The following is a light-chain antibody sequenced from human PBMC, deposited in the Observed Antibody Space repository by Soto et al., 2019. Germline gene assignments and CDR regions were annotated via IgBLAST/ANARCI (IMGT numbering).Light chain of an antibody. V-gene: IGKV3-11*01. Sequence: EIVMTLSPGTLSLSPCERATLSCSASQSVSSRYLAWYQQKPGQAPRLLIYDASNRATGIPARFSGSGSGTDFTLTISSLEPEDFAVYYCQQRSNWPPWTFGQGTKVDNK. CDR2: DAS. J-gene: IGKJ1*01. CDR1: QSVSSRY. CDR3: QQRSNWPPWT.